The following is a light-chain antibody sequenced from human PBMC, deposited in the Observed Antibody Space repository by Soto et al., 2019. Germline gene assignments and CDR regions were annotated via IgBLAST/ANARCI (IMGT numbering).Light chain of an antibody. V-gene: IGKV1-5*03. CDR1: QSISNW. Sequence: DIQMTQSPSTLSASVGDRVTITCRASQSISNWLAGYQQRPGKAPKLLIYIASRLEGGVASRFSGSGSGTEFNLSISSLQPDDFATYYCQHYNTYSRTFGRGTKVEIK. J-gene: IGKJ1*01. CDR3: QHYNTYSRT. CDR2: IAS.